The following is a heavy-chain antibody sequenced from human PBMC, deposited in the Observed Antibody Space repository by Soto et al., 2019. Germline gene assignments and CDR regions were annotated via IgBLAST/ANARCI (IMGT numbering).Heavy chain of an antibody. CDR3: ARHTPAISISDH. CDR1: GGSISSSSYY. D-gene: IGHD2-15*01. CDR2: IYYSGST. Sequence: QLQLQESGPGLVKPSETLSLTCTVSGGSISSSSYYWGWIRQPPGRGLEWIGSIYYSGSTYYNPSPKSRVTISADTSKNQFSLKLSSVTAADTAVYYCARHTPAISISDHWGQGTLVTVSS. J-gene: IGHJ4*02. V-gene: IGHV4-39*01.